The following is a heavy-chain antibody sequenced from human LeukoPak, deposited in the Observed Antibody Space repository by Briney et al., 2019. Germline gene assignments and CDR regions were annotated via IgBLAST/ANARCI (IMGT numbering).Heavy chain of an antibody. Sequence: GGSLRLSCAASGFTFSSYDMHWVHQATGKGLEWVSAIGTAGDTYYPGSVKGRFTISRENAKNSLYLQMNSLRAGDTAVYYCARSLLAGTRGAFDIWGQGTMVTVSS. CDR2: IGTAGDT. V-gene: IGHV3-13*04. CDR1: GFTFSSYD. CDR3: ARSLLAGTRGAFDI. J-gene: IGHJ3*02. D-gene: IGHD6-19*01.